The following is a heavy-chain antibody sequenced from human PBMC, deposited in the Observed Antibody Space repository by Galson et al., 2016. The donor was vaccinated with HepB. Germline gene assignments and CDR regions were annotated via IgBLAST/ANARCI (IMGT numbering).Heavy chain of an antibody. V-gene: IGHV2-5*02. Sequence: PALVKPTQTLTLTCTFSGFSLSTSAMGVGWIRQPPGKALERLALIYWDDDKRYSPSLKNRLTITKDTSKNQVVLTMTNMDPVDSATYYCARRLVDEGEYYFDSWGQGTLVTVSS. CDR1: GFSLSTSAMG. CDR2: IYWDDDK. CDR3: ARRLVDEGEYYFDS. J-gene: IGHJ4*02. D-gene: IGHD3-16*01.